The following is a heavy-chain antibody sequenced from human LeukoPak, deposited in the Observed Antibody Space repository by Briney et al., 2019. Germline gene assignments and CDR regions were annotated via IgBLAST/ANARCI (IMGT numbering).Heavy chain of an antibody. CDR2: MNPNSGGT. CDR1: GYSFTGDY. CDR3: ASAIRAVAGTDFDY. J-gene: IGHJ4*02. V-gene: IGHV1-2*02. Sequence: ASVKVSCKASGYSFTGDYIHWMRQAPEQGLEWMGWMNPNSGGTNSAQKFQGRVTMTRDTSIATAYLELSSLRSDDTAVYYCASAIRAVAGTDFDYWGQGTPVTVSS. D-gene: IGHD6-19*01.